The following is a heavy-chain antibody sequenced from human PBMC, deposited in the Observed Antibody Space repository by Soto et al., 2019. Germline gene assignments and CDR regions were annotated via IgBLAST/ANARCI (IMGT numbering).Heavy chain of an antibody. V-gene: IGHV5-51*01. CDR1: GYYFPTYW. CDR3: ARQGNGAEGFDY. D-gene: IGHD4-17*01. J-gene: IGHJ4*02. Sequence: GESLKISCKGSGYYFPTYWIGWVRQMPGKGLEWMGIFYPGDSDTRYSPSFQGQVTISADRSISTAYLQWSSLKPSDTAMYYCARQGNGAEGFDYWGQGTLVTVSS. CDR2: FYPGDSDT.